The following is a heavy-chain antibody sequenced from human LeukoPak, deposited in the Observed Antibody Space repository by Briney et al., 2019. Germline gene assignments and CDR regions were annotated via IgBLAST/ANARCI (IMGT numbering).Heavy chain of an antibody. CDR3: ARGRYGVVTRGWFDP. V-gene: IGHV4-38-2*02. J-gene: IGHJ5*02. CDR1: GYSIGSGHY. D-gene: IGHD3-3*01. CDR2: MYHSGST. Sequence: SETLSLTCTVSGYSIGSGHYWGWIRQPPGKGLAWIGSMYHSGSTYYNPPLKSRVTISEDTSKNQFSLKLRSVTAADTAVYYCARGRYGVVTRGWFDPWGQGTLVTVSS.